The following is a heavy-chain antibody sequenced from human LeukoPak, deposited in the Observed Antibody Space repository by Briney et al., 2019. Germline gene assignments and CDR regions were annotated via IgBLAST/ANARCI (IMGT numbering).Heavy chain of an antibody. CDR1: GGSISSGSHY. V-gene: IGHV4-39*01. J-gene: IGHJ4*02. Sequence: SETLSLTCTVSGGSISSGSHYWGWIRQPPGKELEWIGNIYYSGNSYYNPSLKSRVTISVDASKNQFPLNLSSVTAADTAVYYCARLSYGSGSHYNFYFDFWGQGTLVTVSA. CDR2: IYYSGNS. D-gene: IGHD3-10*01. CDR3: ARLSYGSGSHYNFYFDF.